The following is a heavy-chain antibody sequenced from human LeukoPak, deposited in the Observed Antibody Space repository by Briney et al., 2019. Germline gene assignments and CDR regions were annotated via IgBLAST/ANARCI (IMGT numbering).Heavy chain of an antibody. CDR2: ISHEGTEK. J-gene: IGHJ4*02. D-gene: IGHD6-19*01. CDR3: ATDRGWYFDY. Sequence: GGSVRLSCAASGFTFSNSGMHWVRQDPGTGPEWVAFISHEGTEKYYADSVKGRFTISRDNSKNTLYLQMNNLRDDDTAVFYCATDRGWYFDYWGQGTLVTASS. CDR1: GFTFSNSG. V-gene: IGHV3-30*03.